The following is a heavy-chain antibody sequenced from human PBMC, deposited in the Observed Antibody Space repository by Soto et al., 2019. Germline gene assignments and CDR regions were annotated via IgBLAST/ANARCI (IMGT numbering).Heavy chain of an antibody. CDR3: ARERPRVGFDP. CDR2: IYYSGST. D-gene: IGHD1-1*01. J-gene: IGHJ5*02. CDR1: GGSISSYY. V-gene: IGHV4-59*01. Sequence: SETLSLTCTVSGGSISSYYWSWIRQPPGKGLEWIGYIYYSGSTNYNPSLKSRVTISVDTSKNQFSLKLSSVTAADTAVYYCARERPRVGFDPWGQGTLVTVSS.